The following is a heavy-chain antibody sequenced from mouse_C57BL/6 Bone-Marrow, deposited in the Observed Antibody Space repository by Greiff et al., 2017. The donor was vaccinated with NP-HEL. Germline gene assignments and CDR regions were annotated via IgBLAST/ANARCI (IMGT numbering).Heavy chain of an antibody. V-gene: IGHV1-52*01. D-gene: IGHD1-1*01. CDR2: IDPSDSET. CDR3: ARSEYGSSHRYYAMDY. J-gene: IGHJ4*01. CDR1: GYTFTSYW. Sequence: QVQLQQPGAELVRPGSSVKLSCKASGYTFTSYWMHWVKQRPIQGLEWIGNIDPSDSETHYNQKFKDKATLTVDKSSSTAYMQLSSLTSEDSAVYYCARSEYGSSHRYYAMDYWGQGTSVTVSS.